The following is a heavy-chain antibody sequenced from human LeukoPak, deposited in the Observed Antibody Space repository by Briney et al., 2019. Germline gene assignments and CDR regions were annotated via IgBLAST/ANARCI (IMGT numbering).Heavy chain of an antibody. CDR3: AAPYTSSWFDL. D-gene: IGHD6-13*01. J-gene: IGHJ5*02. CDR2: IVVDSDNT. V-gene: IGHV1-58*01. CDR1: GFTFTSRSA. Sequence: GTSVKVSCKASGFTFTSRSAVQWVRQARGQRLEWIRWIVVDSDNTNYAENFQERVTITRDMSASTSYMELSSLRSEDTAVYFCAAPYTSSWFDLWGQGTLVTVSS.